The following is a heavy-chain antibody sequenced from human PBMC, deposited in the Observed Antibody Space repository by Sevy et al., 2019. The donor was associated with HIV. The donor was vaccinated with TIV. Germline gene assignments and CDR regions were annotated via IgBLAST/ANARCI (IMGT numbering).Heavy chain of an antibody. Sequence: GGSLRLSCAASGFTFSSYAMSWVRQAPGKGLEWVSGISGSGGSTYYADSVKGRFTISRDNSKNTLYLQMNSLRAEDTAVYYGAKKRDYYGSGSFDYWGQGTLVTVSS. V-gene: IGHV3-23*01. CDR3: AKKRDYYGSGSFDY. D-gene: IGHD3-10*01. CDR1: GFTFSSYA. CDR2: ISGSGGST. J-gene: IGHJ4*02.